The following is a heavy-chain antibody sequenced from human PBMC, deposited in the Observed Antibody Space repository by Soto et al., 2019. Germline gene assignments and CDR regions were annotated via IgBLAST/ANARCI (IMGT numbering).Heavy chain of an antibody. V-gene: IGHV3-73*01. D-gene: IGHD3-16*01. CDR3: TASADDTFLHH. CDR1: GFTFSDSA. J-gene: IGHJ5*02. Sequence: WSLRLSCSASGFTFSDSALHWVRQASGQGLEWVGRIRNKANNYATAYGASVRGRFSISRDDSKNTAFLQMNSLKTEDTAVYYCTASADDTFLHHWAQGSLVTVSS. CDR2: IRNKANNYAT.